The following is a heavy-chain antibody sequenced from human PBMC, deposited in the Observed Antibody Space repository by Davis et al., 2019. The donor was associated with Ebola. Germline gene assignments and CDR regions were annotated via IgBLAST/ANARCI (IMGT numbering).Heavy chain of an antibody. CDR3: ARHHYDSSGYYGEYFQH. D-gene: IGHD3-22*01. V-gene: IGHV4-59*01. CDR1: GGSFSGYY. Sequence: PSETLSLTCAVYGGSFSGYYWSWIRQPPGKGLEWIGYIYYSGSTNYNPSLKSRVTISVDTSKNQFSLKLSSVTAADTAVYYCARHHYDSSGYYGEYFQHWGQGTLVTVSS. J-gene: IGHJ1*01. CDR2: IYYSGST.